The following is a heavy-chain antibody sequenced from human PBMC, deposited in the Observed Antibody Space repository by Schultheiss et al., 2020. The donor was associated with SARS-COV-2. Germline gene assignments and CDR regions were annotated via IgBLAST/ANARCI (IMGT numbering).Heavy chain of an antibody. CDR1: GGSFSGYY. CDR3: ARGPTDGMDV. J-gene: IGHJ6*02. Sequence: SQTLSLTCAVYGGSFSGYYWSWIRQPPGKGLEWIGEINHSGSTNYNPSLKSRVTISVDTSKNQFSLKLSSVTAADTAVYYCARGPTDGMDVWGQGNTVTVSS. CDR2: INHSGST. V-gene: IGHV4-34*01.